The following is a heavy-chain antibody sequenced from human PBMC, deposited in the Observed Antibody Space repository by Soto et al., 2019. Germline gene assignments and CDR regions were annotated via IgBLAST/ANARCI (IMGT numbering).Heavy chain of an antibody. Sequence: SLELSCAGSGFTFGDSYMSWIRQAPGKGLEWLSYISPGSRYPAYADSVKGRFTISRDNAKRSLYLQMMSLTAEDTAIYYCVRGGGGGLFDPWGQGTMGTVSS. CDR2: ISPGSRYP. J-gene: IGHJ5*02. D-gene: IGHD2-15*01. CDR1: GFTFGDSY. V-gene: IGHV3-11*06. CDR3: VRGGGGGLFDP.